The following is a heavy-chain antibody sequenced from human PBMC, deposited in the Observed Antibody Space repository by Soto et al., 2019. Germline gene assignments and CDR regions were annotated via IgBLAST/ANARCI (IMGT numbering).Heavy chain of an antibody. J-gene: IGHJ6*02. Sequence: SSXTLSLTCTVSGGSISSYYWSWIRQPPVKGLEWIGYIYYSGSTNYNPSLKSRVTISVDTSKNQFSLKLSSVTAADTAVYYCAREGVSSSWYNYYGMDVWGQGTTVTVSS. V-gene: IGHV4-59*01. CDR3: AREGVSSSWYNYYGMDV. D-gene: IGHD6-13*01. CDR1: GGSISSYY. CDR2: IYYSGST.